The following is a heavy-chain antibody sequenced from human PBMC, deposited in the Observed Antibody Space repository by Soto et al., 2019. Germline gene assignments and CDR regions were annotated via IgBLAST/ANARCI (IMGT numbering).Heavy chain of an antibody. V-gene: IGHV3-23*01. CDR3: AKARCSTTNCYVPEY. CDR1: GFTFSSYT. CDR2: ISGSGGSP. Sequence: GSLRLSCAASGFTFSSYTMSWVRQAPGKGLEWVSAISGSGGSPSYADPVQGRFTISRDNPKNTLYLQMNSLRAEDTAIYYCAKARCSTTNCYVPEYWGQGTLVTVSS. D-gene: IGHD2-2*01. J-gene: IGHJ4*02.